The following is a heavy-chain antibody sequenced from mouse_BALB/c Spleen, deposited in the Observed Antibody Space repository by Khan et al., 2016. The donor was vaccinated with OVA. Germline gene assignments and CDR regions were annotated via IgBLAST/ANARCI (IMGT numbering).Heavy chain of an antibody. V-gene: IGHV9-1*02. Sequence: QIQLVQSGPELKKPGETVKISCKASGYTFTNYGMNWVKQAPGKGLKWIGWINTYTGEPTYADDFKGRFAFSLETSASTAYLQISNLKNEDMTTFFRAKIACYWYSDVWGEGTTVTVSS. J-gene: IGHJ1*01. CDR1: GYTFTNYG. CDR2: INTYTGEP. CDR3: AKIACYWYSDV.